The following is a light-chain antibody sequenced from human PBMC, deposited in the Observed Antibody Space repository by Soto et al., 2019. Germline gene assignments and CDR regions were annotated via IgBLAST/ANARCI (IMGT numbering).Light chain of an antibody. CDR2: AAS. J-gene: IGKJ2*01. V-gene: IGKV1-39*01. CDR1: QTIANY. CDR3: QQSYGAPYT. Sequence: DIQMTQSPSSLSASIGDRVTITCRASQTIANYLDWYQQKPGKAPKLLVSAASSLQSGVPSRFSGSGSGTDFTLTISSLQPEDFATYDCQQSYGAPYTFGQGTNLGI.